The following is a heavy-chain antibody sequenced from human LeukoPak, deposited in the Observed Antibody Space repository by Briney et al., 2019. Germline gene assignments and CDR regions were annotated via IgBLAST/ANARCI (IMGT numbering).Heavy chain of an antibody. Sequence: GGSLRLSCATSGFTFDDYAFHWVRQVPGKGLEWVSLISRDGGTTSYGDFVKGRFTISRDNSKNSLYMQMNSLKTEDSALYYCTKDFSGSYENWGQGTLVTVSS. J-gene: IGHJ4*02. D-gene: IGHD3-10*01. CDR3: TKDFSGSYEN. CDR1: GFTFDDYA. CDR2: ISRDGGTT. V-gene: IGHV3-43*02.